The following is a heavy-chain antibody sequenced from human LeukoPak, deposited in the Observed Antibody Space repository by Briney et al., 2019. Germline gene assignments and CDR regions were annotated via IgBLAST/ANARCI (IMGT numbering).Heavy chain of an antibody. CDR2: ISSSGSTI. V-gene: IGHV3-48*03. Sequence: GGSLRLSCAASAFNFSSCEMNWVRQAPGKGLEWVSYISSSGSTIYYADSVKGRFTISRDNAKNSLYLQMNSLRAEDTAVYYCTTVPRFKQWLSPHRPDHPCYHDSWGQGILVTVSS. D-gene: IGHD6-19*01. CDR3: TTVPRFKQWLSPHRPDHPCYHDS. J-gene: IGHJ4*02. CDR1: AFNFSSCE.